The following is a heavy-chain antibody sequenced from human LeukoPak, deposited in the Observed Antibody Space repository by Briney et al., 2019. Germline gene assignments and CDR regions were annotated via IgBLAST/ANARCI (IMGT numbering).Heavy chain of an antibody. J-gene: IGHJ4*02. CDR3: ARLNGRRKDYSNYRRGVYFDY. D-gene: IGHD4-11*01. Sequence: PSETLSLTCTVSGGSISSGGHSWSWIRQPPGKGLEWIGEINHSGSTNYNPSLKSRVTISVDTSKNQFSLKLSSVTAADTAVYYCARLNGRRKDYSNYRRGVYFDYWGQGTLVTVSS. CDR1: GGSISSGGHS. CDR2: INHSGST. V-gene: IGHV4-39*07.